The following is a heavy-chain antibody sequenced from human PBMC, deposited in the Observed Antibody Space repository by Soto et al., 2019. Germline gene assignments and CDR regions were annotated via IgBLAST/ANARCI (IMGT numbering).Heavy chain of an antibody. V-gene: IGHV1-69*06. D-gene: IGHD7-27*01. Sequence: QVQLVQSGAEVKKPGSSVKVSCKASGGTFSSYAISWVRQAPGQGLEWMGGTIPMFGTTSYAQRFQGRVTITADKSWSTAYMELSSLRSEDTAVYYCATGVGFYGMEVWGQGTTVTVSS. CDR3: ATGVGFYGMEV. CDR1: GGTFSSYA. J-gene: IGHJ6*02. CDR2: TIPMFGTT.